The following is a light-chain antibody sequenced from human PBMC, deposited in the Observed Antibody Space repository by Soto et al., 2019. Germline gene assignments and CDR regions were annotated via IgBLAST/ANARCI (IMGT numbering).Light chain of an antibody. J-gene: IGKJ1*01. Sequence: DIQMTQSPSTLSASVGDRVTITCRASQSISNWLAWYQQKSGKAPKLLIHDASSLERGVPSRFSGSGSGTEFTLTISSLQPDDFATYYCQQCNSYSRTFGQGTKGDIK. V-gene: IGKV1-5*01. CDR1: QSISNW. CDR2: DAS. CDR3: QQCNSYSRT.